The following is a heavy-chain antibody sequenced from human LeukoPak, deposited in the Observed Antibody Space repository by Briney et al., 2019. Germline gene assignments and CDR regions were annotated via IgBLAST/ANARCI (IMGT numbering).Heavy chain of an antibody. D-gene: IGHD3-10*02. Sequence: SETLSLTCIVSGYSISSGYYWGWIRQPPGKGLEWIGNIYHSGITYYNLYNPSLKSRVIISVDTSKNHFSLKLSSVTAADTAVYFCATLLSSSYYFDYWGHGTLVTVSS. CDR1: GYSISSGYY. CDR2: IYHSGIT. J-gene: IGHJ4*01. V-gene: IGHV4-38-2*02. CDR3: ATLLSSSYYFDY.